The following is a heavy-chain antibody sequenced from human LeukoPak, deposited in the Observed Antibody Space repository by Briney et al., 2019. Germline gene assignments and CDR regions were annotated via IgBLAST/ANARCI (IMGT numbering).Heavy chain of an antibody. CDR2: ISSSSSYI. CDR1: GFTFSSYS. J-gene: IGHJ4*02. V-gene: IGHV3-21*01. D-gene: IGHD6-19*01. CDR3: ARGTTAVAGNFDY. Sequence: GGSLRLSCAASGFTFSSYSMNWVRQAPGKGLEWVSSISSSSSYIYYADSVKGRFTISRDNAKNSLYLQMNSLRAEDTAVYYRARGTTAVAGNFDYWGQGTLVTVSS.